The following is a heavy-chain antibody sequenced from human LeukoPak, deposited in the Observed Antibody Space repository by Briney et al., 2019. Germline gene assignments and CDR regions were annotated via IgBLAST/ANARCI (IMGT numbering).Heavy chain of an antibody. CDR3: ARVVPAAISGNWFDP. CDR1: GGSIRSSSYY. J-gene: IGHJ5*02. CDR2: IYYSGST. Sequence: SETLSLTCTVSGGSIRSSSYYWGWIRQPPGKGLEWIGIIYYSGSTFYNPSLKSRVTISVDTSKNQFSLKLSSVTAADTAVYYCARVVPAAISGNWFDPWGQGTLVTVSS. V-gene: IGHV4-39*07. D-gene: IGHD2-2*01.